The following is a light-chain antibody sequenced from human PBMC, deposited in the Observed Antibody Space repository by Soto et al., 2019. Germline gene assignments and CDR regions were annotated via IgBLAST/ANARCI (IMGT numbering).Light chain of an antibody. J-gene: IGKJ1*01. CDR1: QFVTSKY. V-gene: IGKV3-20*01. Sequence: EIVLTQSPGTLSLSPGERATLSCRASQFVTSKYLAWYQQKPGQAPRLLIYDASTRATGIPDRFSGSGSGTDFSLTISRLEPEDFAVYYCQQYGSSVWTFGQGTKVEIK. CDR2: DAS. CDR3: QQYGSSVWT.